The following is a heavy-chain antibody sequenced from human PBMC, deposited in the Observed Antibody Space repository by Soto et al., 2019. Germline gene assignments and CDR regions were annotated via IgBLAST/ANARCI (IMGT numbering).Heavy chain of an antibody. CDR3: ARPLAGQTVVGFDH. CDR2: SSHGGST. D-gene: IGHD2-15*01. V-gene: IGHV4-39*01. Sequence: SETLSLTCTVSGDSITSNNFYWGWIRQAPGLGLEWIGSSSHGGSTYYNPSLKSRVTVSVDTSKNQYSLRLSSVTAADTAVYFCARPLAGQTVVGFDHWGQGTLVTVSS. J-gene: IGHJ4*02. CDR1: GDSITSNNFY.